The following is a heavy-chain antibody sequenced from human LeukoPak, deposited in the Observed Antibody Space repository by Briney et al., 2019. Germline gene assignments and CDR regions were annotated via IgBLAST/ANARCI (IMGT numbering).Heavy chain of an antibody. CDR2: ISAYNGNT. J-gene: IGHJ4*02. V-gene: IGHV1-18*01. CDR3: ARDGVDSGYDYEPLDY. CDR1: GYTFTSYG. Sequence: RASVKVSCTASGYTFTSYGISWVRQAPGQGLEWMGWISAYNGNTNYAQKLQGRVTMTTDTSTSTAYMELRSLRSDDTAVYYCARDGVDSGYDYEPLDYWGQGTLVTVSS. D-gene: IGHD5-12*01.